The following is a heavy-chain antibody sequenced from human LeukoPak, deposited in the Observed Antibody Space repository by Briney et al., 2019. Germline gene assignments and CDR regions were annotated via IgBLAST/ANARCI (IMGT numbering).Heavy chain of an antibody. CDR3: ARSRRYYDILTGPGQSRWFDP. J-gene: IGHJ5*02. D-gene: IGHD3-9*01. CDR1: GGSCSGYY. CDR2: INHSGST. V-gene: IGHV4-34*01. Sequence: SETLSLTCAVCGGSCSGYYWSWIRQPPGKVLEWIGEINHSGSTNYNPSLKSRVTISVDTSKNQFSLKLSSVTAADTAVYYCARSRRYYDILTGPGQSRWFDPWGQGTLVTVSS.